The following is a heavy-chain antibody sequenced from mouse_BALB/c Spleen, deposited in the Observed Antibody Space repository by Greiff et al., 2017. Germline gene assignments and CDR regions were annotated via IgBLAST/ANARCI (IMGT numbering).Heavy chain of an antibody. Sequence: EVQLVESGGGLVKLGGSLKLSCAASGFTFSSYYMSWVRQTPEKRLELVAAINSNGGSTYYPDTVKGRFTISRDTAKNTLYLQMSSLKSEDTALYYCARHGNYAMDYWGQGTSVTVSA. V-gene: IGHV5-6-2*01. CDR3: ARHGNYAMDY. J-gene: IGHJ4*01. D-gene: IGHD1-1*02. CDR2: INSNGGST. CDR1: GFTFSSYY.